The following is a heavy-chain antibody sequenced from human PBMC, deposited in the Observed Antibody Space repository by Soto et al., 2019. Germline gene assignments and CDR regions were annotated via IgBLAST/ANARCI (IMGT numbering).Heavy chain of an antibody. CDR1: GFTFSSYG. V-gene: IGHV3-33*01. Sequence: GGSLRLSCAASGFTFSSYGMHWVRQAPGKGLERVAVIWYDGSNKYYADSVKGRFTISRDNSKNTLYLQMNSLRAEDTAVYYCARDLKRSSSRPAALDYWGQGTLVTVSS. D-gene: IGHD6-13*01. J-gene: IGHJ4*02. CDR3: ARDLKRSSSRPAALDY. CDR2: IWYDGSNK.